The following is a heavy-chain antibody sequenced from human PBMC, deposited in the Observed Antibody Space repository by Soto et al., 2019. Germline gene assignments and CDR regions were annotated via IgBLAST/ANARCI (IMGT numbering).Heavy chain of an antibody. J-gene: IGHJ6*02. D-gene: IGHD5-18*01. CDR3: ARDLIHRAYYYYGMDV. CDR1: GFTFSSYA. CDR2: IWYDGSNK. Sequence: QVPLVESGGGVVQPGRSLRLSCAASGFTFSSYAMHWVRQAPGKGLEWVAVIWYDGSNKYYADSVKGRFTISRDNSKNTLYLQMNSLRAEDTAVYYCARDLIHRAYYYYGMDVWGQGTTVTVSS. V-gene: IGHV3-33*01.